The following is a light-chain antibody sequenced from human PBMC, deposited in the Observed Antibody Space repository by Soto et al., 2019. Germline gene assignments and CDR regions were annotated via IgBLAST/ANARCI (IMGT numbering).Light chain of an antibody. V-gene: IGKV1-5*01. CDR1: ENIKNW. J-gene: IGKJ5*01. Sequence: DFQMTQSRSAVAASVGDRVTITCRASENIKNWLAWYQQTPGKAPKVLISDASRLETGVPSRFSGSGYGTDFTLTITSLQTDDFGTYHCQQYDVHPKTFGQGTRLEIK. CDR3: QQYDVHPKT. CDR2: DAS.